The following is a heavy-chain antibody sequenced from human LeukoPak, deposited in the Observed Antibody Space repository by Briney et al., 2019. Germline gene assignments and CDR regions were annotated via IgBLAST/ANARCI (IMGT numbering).Heavy chain of an antibody. V-gene: IGHV4-59*08. D-gene: IGHD2/OR15-2a*01. CDR2: IYYSGST. CDR1: GGSISSYY. CDR3: ARHSTYYYGMDV. J-gene: IGHJ6*02. Sequence: SETLSLTCTVSGGSISSYYWSWIRQPPGKGLEWIGYIYYSGSTYYNPSLKSRVTISVDTSKNQFSLKLSSVTAADTAVYYCARHSTYYYGMDVWGQGTTVTVSS.